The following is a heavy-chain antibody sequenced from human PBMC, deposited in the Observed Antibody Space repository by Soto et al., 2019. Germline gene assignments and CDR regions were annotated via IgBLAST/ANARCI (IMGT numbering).Heavy chain of an antibody. CDR2: ISYDGSNK. Sequence: GGSLRLSCAASGFTFSSYGMHWVRQAPGKGLEWVAVISYDGSNKYYADSVKGRFTISRDNSKNTLYLQMNSLRAEDTAVYYCATPRGEAARPAPKTYYYYYGMDVWGQGTTVTVSS. D-gene: IGHD6-6*01. CDR3: ATPRGEAARPAPKTYYYYYGMDV. V-gene: IGHV3-30*03. CDR1: GFTFSSYG. J-gene: IGHJ6*02.